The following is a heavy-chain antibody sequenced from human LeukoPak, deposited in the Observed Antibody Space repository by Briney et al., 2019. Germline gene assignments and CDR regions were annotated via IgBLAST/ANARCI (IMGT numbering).Heavy chain of an antibody. V-gene: IGHV1-24*01. Sequence: ASVKVSCKASGYTFSNYGISWVRQAPGKGLEWMGGFDPEDGETIYAQKFQGRVTMTEDTSTDTAYMELSSLRSEDTAVYYCAPIPYYYDSSGYYYDWGQGTLVTVSS. D-gene: IGHD3-22*01. J-gene: IGHJ4*02. CDR3: APIPYYYDSSGYYYD. CDR1: GYTFSNYG. CDR2: FDPEDGET.